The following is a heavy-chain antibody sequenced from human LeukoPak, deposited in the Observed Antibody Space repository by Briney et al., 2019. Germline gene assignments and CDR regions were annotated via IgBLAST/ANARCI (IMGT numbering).Heavy chain of an antibody. CDR3: ARTWGVEMATISTIDY. CDR1: GYTFTGYF. J-gene: IGHJ4*02. CDR2: INPNSGVT. Sequence: ASVTVSCKASGYTFTGYFMHWVRQAPGQGLEWLGWINPNSGVTNYAQKFQGRVTIARDTSISTAYMELSRLRSDDTAVYYCARTWGVEMATISTIDYWGQGTLVTVSS. V-gene: IGHV1-2*02. D-gene: IGHD5-24*01.